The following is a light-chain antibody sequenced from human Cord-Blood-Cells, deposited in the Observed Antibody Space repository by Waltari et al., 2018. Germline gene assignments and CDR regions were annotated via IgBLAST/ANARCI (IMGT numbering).Light chain of an antibody. Sequence: DIQMTQSPSSLSASVGDRVTITCRASQSISSYLNWNQQKPGKAPQLLICASSSLQSGVPSRFSGSGSRKDFPLTSSSLQPDDFVTYCCQQSYSTPRTFGQGTKVEIK. J-gene: IGKJ1*01. CDR2: ASS. CDR1: QSISSY. CDR3: QQSYSTPRT. V-gene: IGKV1-39*01.